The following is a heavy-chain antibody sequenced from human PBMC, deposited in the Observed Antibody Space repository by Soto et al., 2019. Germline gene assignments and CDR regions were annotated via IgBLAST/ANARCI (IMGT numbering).Heavy chain of an antibody. Sequence: GGSLRLSCAASGFAFSSYGMHWVRQAPGKGLEWVAVISYDGSNKYYVDSVKGRFTISRDNSKNTLYLQMNSLRPEDTAVYYCAKGDSGGWKSYFDYSGHGTLVTVSS. D-gene: IGHD6-19*01. CDR3: AKGDSGGWKSYFDY. J-gene: IGHJ4*01. CDR1: GFAFSSYG. CDR2: ISYDGSNK. V-gene: IGHV3-30*18.